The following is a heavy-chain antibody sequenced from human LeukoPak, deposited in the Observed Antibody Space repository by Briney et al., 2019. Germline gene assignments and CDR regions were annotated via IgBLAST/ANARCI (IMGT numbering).Heavy chain of an antibody. V-gene: IGHV1-18*01. D-gene: IGHD1-1*01. Sequence: ASVKVSCKASGGTFSSYAISWVRQAPGQGLEWMGWISAYNGNTNYAQKLQGRVTMTTDTSTSTAYMELRSLRSDDTAVYYCARGNEESSQANYFDYWGQGTLVTVSS. CDR2: ISAYNGNT. CDR3: ARGNEESSQANYFDY. J-gene: IGHJ4*02. CDR1: GGTFSSYA.